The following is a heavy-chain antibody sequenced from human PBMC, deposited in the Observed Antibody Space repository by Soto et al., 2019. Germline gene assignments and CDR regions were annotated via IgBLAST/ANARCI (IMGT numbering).Heavy chain of an antibody. CDR1: GFPFTSCA. CDR3: AKDVRGLAAVPDY. J-gene: IGHJ4*02. D-gene: IGHD6-13*01. Sequence: EVQLLGSGGGLVQPGGSLSLSCAASGFPFTSCAMSWVRQVPGKGLEWVSAISGSGGRTYYADSVKGRFTISRDDSKNTLYLQMNSLRAEDTAVYYCAKDVRGLAAVPDYWGQGTLVTVSS. V-gene: IGHV3-23*01. CDR2: ISGSGGRT.